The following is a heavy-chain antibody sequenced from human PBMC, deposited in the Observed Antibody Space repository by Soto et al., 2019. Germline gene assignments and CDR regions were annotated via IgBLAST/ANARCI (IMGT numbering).Heavy chain of an antibody. CDR2: AYYRSKWYN. Sequence: PSQTLSLTCAISGDSVSSNSAAWNWIRQSPSRGLEWLGRAYYRSKWYNDYAVSVKSRITINPDTSKNQFSLQLNSVTPEDTAVYYCARGIAVAGTHWFDPWGQGTLVTVSS. CDR1: GDSVSSNSAA. CDR3: ARGIAVAGTHWFDP. D-gene: IGHD6-19*01. V-gene: IGHV6-1*01. J-gene: IGHJ5*02.